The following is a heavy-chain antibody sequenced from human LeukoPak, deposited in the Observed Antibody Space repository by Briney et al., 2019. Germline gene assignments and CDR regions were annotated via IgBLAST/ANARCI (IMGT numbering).Heavy chain of an antibody. CDR2: IHYDGGST. J-gene: IGHJ6*03. V-gene: IGHV3-43D*03. CDR3: AKSGSRKDHYFHYMDV. Sequence: GGSLRLSCAASGFTFDEYDMHWVRQPAGRGLEWVSLIHYDGGSTYYADSVRGRFTISRDTRTNSLFLQMNGLTPDDTALYYCAKSGSRKDHYFHYMDVWGKGTTVTVSS. CDR1: GFTFDEYD.